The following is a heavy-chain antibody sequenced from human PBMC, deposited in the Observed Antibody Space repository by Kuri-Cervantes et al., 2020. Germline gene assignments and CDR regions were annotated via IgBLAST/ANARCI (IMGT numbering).Heavy chain of an antibody. D-gene: IGHD3-22*01. Sequence: GESLKISCAASGFIFSDYYMTWVRQAPGKGLEWLSYISSSGTTIFYADSVKGRFTISRDDAKSSLYLQTNSLRAEDTAIYYCARVGRFPDSGGYENDWYFDLWGRGTLVTVSS. CDR1: GFIFSDYY. J-gene: IGHJ2*01. CDR3: ARVGRFPDSGGYENDWYFDL. CDR2: ISSSGTTI. V-gene: IGHV3-11*01.